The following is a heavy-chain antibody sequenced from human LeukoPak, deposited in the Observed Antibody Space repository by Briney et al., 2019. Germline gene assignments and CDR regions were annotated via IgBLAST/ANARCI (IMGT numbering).Heavy chain of an antibody. Sequence: SETLSLTCTVSGGSISSGDYYWSWIRQPPGKGLEWIGYIYHSGSTYYNPSLKSRVTISVDRSKNQFSLKLSSVTAADTAVYYCARASSGITMVRGVIRHWGQGTLVTVSS. CDR1: GGSISSGDYY. CDR2: IYHSGST. J-gene: IGHJ4*02. V-gene: IGHV4-30-4*01. D-gene: IGHD3-10*01. CDR3: ARASSGITMVRGVIRH.